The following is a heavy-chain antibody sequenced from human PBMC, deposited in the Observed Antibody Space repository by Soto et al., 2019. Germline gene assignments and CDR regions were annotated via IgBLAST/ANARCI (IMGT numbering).Heavy chain of an antibody. CDR2: IDHSGST. CDR1: GGSFSGYS. J-gene: IGHJ6*02. Sequence: LSLTCAVYGGSFSGYSWSWIRQPPGKGLEWIGEIDHSGSTNYNPSLKSRVTISADTSKNQFSLKLSSVTAADTAVYYCTTYYFNYGMDVWGQGTTVTVSS. V-gene: IGHV4-34*01. CDR3: TTYYFNYGMDV. D-gene: IGHD3-22*01.